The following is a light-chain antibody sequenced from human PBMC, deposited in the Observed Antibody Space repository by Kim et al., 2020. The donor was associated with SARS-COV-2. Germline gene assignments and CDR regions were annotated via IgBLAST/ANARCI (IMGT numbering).Light chain of an antibody. V-gene: IGLV7-46*01. CDR1: TGAVTSGLF. CDR2: DTS. J-gene: IGLJ2*01. Sequence: QAVVTQEPSLTVSPGGTVTLTCGSSTGAVTSGLFPYWFQQKPGQAPRTLIYDTSNKESWTPARFSGSLLGGKAALTLSGAQPEDEAEYYCLLYFNGVRVFGGGTQLPVL. CDR3: LLYFNGVRV.